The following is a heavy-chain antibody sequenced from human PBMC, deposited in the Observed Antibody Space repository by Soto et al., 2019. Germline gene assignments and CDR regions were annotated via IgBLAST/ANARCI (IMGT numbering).Heavy chain of an antibody. CDR3: ARARGSRNRNAFNI. J-gene: IGHJ3*02. Sequence: SETLSLTCVVYGGSLSGVYWAWIRQPPGKGLEWIGEINHSGSTNYSPSLESRVTISVDTSQNQISLSLGSVTAADTAVYYCARARGSRNRNAFNIWGNGTMVTVSS. CDR1: GGSLSGVY. V-gene: IGHV4-34*01. CDR2: INHSGST. D-gene: IGHD3-10*01.